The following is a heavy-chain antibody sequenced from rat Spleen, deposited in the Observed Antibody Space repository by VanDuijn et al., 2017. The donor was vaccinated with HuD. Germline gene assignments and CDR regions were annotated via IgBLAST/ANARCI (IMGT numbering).Heavy chain of an antibody. Sequence: EVQLVESGGVLVQPGRSMKLSCAASGFTFSNYYMAWVRQAPTTGLEWVASISTGGGNTYYRDSVKGRFTISRDNAKSTLYLQMDSLRSEDTATYYCARHRDYPGISPFDYWGQGVMVTVSS. V-gene: IGHV5-25*01. D-gene: IGHD1-4*01. CDR1: GFTFSNYY. J-gene: IGHJ2*01. CDR3: ARHRDYPGISPFDY. CDR2: ISTGGGNT.